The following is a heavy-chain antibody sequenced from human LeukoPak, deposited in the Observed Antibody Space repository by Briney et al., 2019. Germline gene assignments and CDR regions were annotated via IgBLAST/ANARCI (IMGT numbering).Heavy chain of an antibody. CDR2: ISPSGGST. CDR1: GSTFTSNY. V-gene: IGHV1-46*01. CDR3: ARDNSVRDEAWWFNP. Sequence: GASVKLSCTASGSTFTSNYMHWVRQAPGQGPERMGVISPSGGSTTYAQKSQGRGTLTRDMSTSTDYLELSSLRSEDTAVYYCARDNSVRDEAWWFNPWGQGTLVTVSS. J-gene: IGHJ5*02. D-gene: IGHD5-24*01.